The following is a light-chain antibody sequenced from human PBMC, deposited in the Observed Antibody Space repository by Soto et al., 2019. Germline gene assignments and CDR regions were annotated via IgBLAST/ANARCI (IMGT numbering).Light chain of an antibody. CDR3: HQYGSSPPYT. V-gene: IGKV3-20*01. Sequence: EVVLTQSPGTLSLSPGERATLSCRASESINNNYLACYQQRPGQAPRLLIYGSSDRATGIPDRFSGSGSGTDFTLTISRLEPEDFAVYYCHQYGSSPPYTFGQGTKLEI. J-gene: IGKJ2*01. CDR2: GSS. CDR1: ESINNNY.